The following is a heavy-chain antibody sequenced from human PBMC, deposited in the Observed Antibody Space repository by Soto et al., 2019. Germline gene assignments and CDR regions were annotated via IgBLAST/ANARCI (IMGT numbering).Heavy chain of an antibody. V-gene: IGHV3-21*02. CDR1: GFRFNSYS. CDR3: VKENEMAGATSAFEY. Sequence: EVQLVESGGGLVKPGGSLRVSCEASGFRFNSYSMNWVRQAPQKRLEWVSLIDARSNYIYYADSVKGRFTISRDNASNSLYLQMDSLRVEDTAVYYCVKENEMAGATSAFEYWGQGTPVTVSS. D-gene: IGHD1-26*01. J-gene: IGHJ4*02. CDR2: IDARSNYI.